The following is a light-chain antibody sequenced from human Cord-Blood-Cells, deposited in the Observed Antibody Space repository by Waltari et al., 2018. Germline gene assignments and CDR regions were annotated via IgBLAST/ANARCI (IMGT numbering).Light chain of an antibody. CDR2: GAS. Sequence: EIVMTQSPATLSVSPGERATLSCRASQSVSSNLAWYQQKPGQAPRLLIYGASTRATGIPARFSRSGSGTAFTLTISSLESEDFAVYYCQQYNIRPPYTFGQVTKLEIK. J-gene: IGKJ2*01. CDR1: QSVSSN. CDR3: QQYNIRPPYT. V-gene: IGKV3-15*01.